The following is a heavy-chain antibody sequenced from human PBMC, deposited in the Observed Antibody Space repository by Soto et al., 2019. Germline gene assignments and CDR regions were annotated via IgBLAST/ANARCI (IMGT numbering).Heavy chain of an antibody. J-gene: IGHJ3*02. V-gene: IGHV3-15*07. CDR3: ARIGGRCSSTSCPAGDAFDI. D-gene: IGHD2-2*01. CDR1: GFTFSNAW. Sequence: GGSLRLSCAASGFTFSNAWMNWVRQAPGKGLEWVGRIKSKTDGGTTDYAAPVKGRFTISREDSENTLYLQMNSLKTEDTAVYYCARIGGRCSSTSCPAGDAFDIWGQGTMVTVSS. CDR2: IKSKTDGGTT.